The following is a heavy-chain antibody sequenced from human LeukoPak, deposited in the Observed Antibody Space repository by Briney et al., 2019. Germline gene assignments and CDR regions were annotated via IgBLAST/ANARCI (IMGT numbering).Heavy chain of an antibody. Sequence: GGSLRLSGAASGFTFSSYAMSWVRQAPGKGLEWVSAISGSGGSTYYADSVKGRFTISRDNSKNTLYLQMNSLRAEDTAVYYCAKNYYDSSGYYYYYYGMDVWGQGTTVTVSS. V-gene: IGHV3-23*01. CDR2: ISGSGGST. J-gene: IGHJ6*02. CDR1: GFTFSSYA. CDR3: AKNYYDSSGYYYYYYGMDV. D-gene: IGHD3-22*01.